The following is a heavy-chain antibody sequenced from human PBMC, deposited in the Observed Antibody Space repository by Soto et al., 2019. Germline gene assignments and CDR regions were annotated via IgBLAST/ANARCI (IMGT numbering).Heavy chain of an antibody. Sequence: GGSLRLSCAASGFTFSSYGMHWVRQAPGKGLEWVAVISYDGSNKYYADSVKGRFTISRGNSKNTLYLQMNSLRAEDTAVYYCAKAGSGYYDFWSGYHTHYWFDPWGQGTLVTVSS. V-gene: IGHV3-30*18. CDR1: GFTFSSYG. D-gene: IGHD3-3*01. CDR3: AKAGSGYYDFWSGYHTHYWFDP. J-gene: IGHJ5*02. CDR2: ISYDGSNK.